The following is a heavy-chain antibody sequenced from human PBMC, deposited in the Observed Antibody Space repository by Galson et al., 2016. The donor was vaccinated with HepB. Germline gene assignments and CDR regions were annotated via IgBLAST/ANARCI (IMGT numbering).Heavy chain of an antibody. V-gene: IGHV4-31*03. Sequence: TLSLTCTVSGGSISSGGYYWTWIRQHPETGLEWLGHVYYNGRTYYNPSLKSRVSISVDTSKNQFSLNLRFVTAADTAVYYCAREGEYYDNGLSPERADYFYYSGLDVWGQGTAVTVSS. CDR1: GGSISSGGYY. D-gene: IGHD3-22*01. J-gene: IGHJ6*02. CDR2: VYYNGRT. CDR3: AREGEYYDNGLSPERADYFYYSGLDV.